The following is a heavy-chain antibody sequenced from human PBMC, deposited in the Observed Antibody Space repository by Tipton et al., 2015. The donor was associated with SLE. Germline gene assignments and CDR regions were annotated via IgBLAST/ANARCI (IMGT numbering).Heavy chain of an antibody. CDR1: EFTLSIYG. Sequence: SLRLSCAVSEFTLSIYGMNWVRQAPGKGLVWVSHINDDGSSTTYAESVKGRFTISRDNAKNTVFLQMNSLRVEDTAVYYCARAPRILAVSAFDFWGQGTLVTVSS. CDR2: INDDGSST. D-gene: IGHD2-21*01. V-gene: IGHV3-74*01. CDR3: ARAPRILAVSAFDF. J-gene: IGHJ4*02.